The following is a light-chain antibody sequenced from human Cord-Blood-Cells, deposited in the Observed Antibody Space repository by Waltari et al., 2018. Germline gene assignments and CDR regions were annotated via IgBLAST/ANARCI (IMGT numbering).Light chain of an antibody. J-gene: IGKJ2*03. CDR1: QSVGSN. Sequence: EIVMTQSPATLSVSPGERATLSCRASQSVGSNLAWYQQKPGQAPRLLIYGASTRATGIPARFSCSGSGTEFTLTISSLQSEDFAVYYCQQYNNWPPYSFGQGTKLEIK. V-gene: IGKV3-15*01. CDR2: GAS. CDR3: QQYNNWPPYS.